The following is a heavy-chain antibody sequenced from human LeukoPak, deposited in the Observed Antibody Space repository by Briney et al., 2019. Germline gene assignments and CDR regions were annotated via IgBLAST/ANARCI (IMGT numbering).Heavy chain of an antibody. CDR3: ARGPTTGYYYYYYYYMDV. CDR2: ISDSGST. V-gene: IGHV4-39*07. Sequence: SETLSLTCRVSRGSMSSSSYSWAWIRQPPGRGLGWIGYISDSGSTNYNPSLKSRVTISVDTSKNQFSPKLSSVTAADTAVYYCARGPTTGYYYYYYYYMDVWGKGTTVTVSS. D-gene: IGHD3-9*01. CDR1: RGSMSSSSYS. J-gene: IGHJ6*03.